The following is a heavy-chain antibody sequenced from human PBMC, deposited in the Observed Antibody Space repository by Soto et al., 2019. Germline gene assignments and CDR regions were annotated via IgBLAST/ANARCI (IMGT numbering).Heavy chain of an antibody. CDR1: GFTFSNYW. CDR2: IIKDGSEK. D-gene: IGHD3-10*01. CDR3: VRDWGGLGY. Sequence: GGSLRLSCAASGFTFSNYWMTWVRQVPGKGLEWVANIIKDGSEKSYVDSVKGRFTISRDNAKNSLYLEMNNLRVEDTAVYYCVRDWGGLGYWGQGTLVTVSS. J-gene: IGHJ4*02. V-gene: IGHV3-7*03.